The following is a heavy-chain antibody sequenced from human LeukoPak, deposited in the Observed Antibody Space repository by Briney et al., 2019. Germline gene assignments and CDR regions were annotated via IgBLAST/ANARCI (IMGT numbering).Heavy chain of an antibody. V-gene: IGHV3-48*01. CDR1: GITFSSYS. J-gene: IGHJ4*02. Sequence: GGSLRLSCGASGITFSSYSMNWVRQAPGKGLEWVSYISSSGSTKYYADSVKGRFTISRDNARNSLYLQMNSLRAEDAAVYFCARGGLSIMGYWGQGTLVTVSS. CDR3: ARGGLSIMGY. D-gene: IGHD2/OR15-2a*01. CDR2: ISSSGSTK.